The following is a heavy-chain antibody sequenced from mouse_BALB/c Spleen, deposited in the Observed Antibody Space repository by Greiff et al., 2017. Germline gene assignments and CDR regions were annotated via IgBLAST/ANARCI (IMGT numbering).Heavy chain of an antibody. J-gene: IGHJ4*01. V-gene: IGHV5-6-3*01. D-gene: IGHD1-1*01. CDR3: ARDYYGSSLLAMDY. CDR1: GFTFSSYG. Sequence: EVMLVESGGGLVQPGGSLKLSCAASGFTFSSYGMSWVRQTPDKRLELVATINSNGGSTYYPDSVKGRFTISRDNAKNTLYLQMSSLKSEDTAMYYCARDYYGSSLLAMDYWGQGTSVTVSS. CDR2: INSNGGST.